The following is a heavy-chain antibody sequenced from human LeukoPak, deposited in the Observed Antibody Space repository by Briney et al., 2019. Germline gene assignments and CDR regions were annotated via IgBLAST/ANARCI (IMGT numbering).Heavy chain of an antibody. Sequence: GASVKVSCKASGGTFGSYAISWVRQAPGQGLEWMGGIIPIFGTANYAQKFQGRVTITADESTSTAYMELSSLRSEDTAVYYCARDSIFGVVIEAQAWFDPWGQGTLVTVSS. V-gene: IGHV1-69*13. CDR1: GGTFGSYA. J-gene: IGHJ5*02. CDR3: ARDSIFGVVIEAQAWFDP. D-gene: IGHD3-3*01. CDR2: IIPIFGTA.